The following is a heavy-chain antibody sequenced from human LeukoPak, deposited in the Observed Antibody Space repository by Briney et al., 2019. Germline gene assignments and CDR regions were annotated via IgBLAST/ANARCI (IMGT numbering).Heavy chain of an antibody. Sequence: SETLSLTCTVSGGSISSSSYYWGWIRQPPGKGLEWIGYIYYSGSTNYNPSLKSRVTISVDTSKKQFSLRLGSVTAADTAVYYCARVKTTGEVLFDPWGQGTLVTVSS. V-gene: IGHV4-61*05. CDR3: ARVKTTGEVLFDP. CDR2: IYYSGST. J-gene: IGHJ5*02. CDR1: GGSISSSSYY. D-gene: IGHD7-27*01.